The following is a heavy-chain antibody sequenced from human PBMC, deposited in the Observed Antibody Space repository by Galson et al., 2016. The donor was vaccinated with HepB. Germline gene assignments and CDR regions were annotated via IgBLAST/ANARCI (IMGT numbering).Heavy chain of an antibody. CDR2: IYPGDSKI. CDR1: GYSFITYW. J-gene: IGHJ4*02. Sequence: QSGAEVKEPGESLKISCKGSGYSFITYWIGWVRQMPGKGLEWMGIIYPGDSKIRYSPSFQGQVTISADKSISTAYLQWSTLKASNTAIYYCARPDRDWAVAAIWGQGTLVTVSS. CDR3: ARPDRDWAVAAI. D-gene: IGHD6-19*01. V-gene: IGHV5-51*01.